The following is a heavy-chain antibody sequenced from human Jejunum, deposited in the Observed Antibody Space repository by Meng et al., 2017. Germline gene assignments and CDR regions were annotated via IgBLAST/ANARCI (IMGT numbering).Heavy chain of an antibody. D-gene: IGHD5-18*01. J-gene: IGHJ4*02. V-gene: IGHV3-11*01. CDR2: ISSSGTTI. CDR1: GFTLSDSY. Sequence: ESGGGVVKPGGSLRLSCAASGFTLSDSYMSWIRQAPGKGLEWVSYISSSGTTIYYADSVKGRFTISRDNAKNSLYLQMTSLRAEDTAIYYCVKALGYTYGYYFWGQGTLVTVSS. CDR3: VKALGYTYGYYF.